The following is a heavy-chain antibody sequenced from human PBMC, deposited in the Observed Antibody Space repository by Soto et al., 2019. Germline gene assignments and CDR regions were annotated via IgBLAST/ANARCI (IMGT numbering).Heavy chain of an antibody. CDR3: AKEARSRAVTATRVYGMDV. J-gene: IGHJ6*02. Sequence: QVNLVESGGGVVQPGRSLRLSCAASGFTFSDYGMHWVRQAPGKGLEWVAAISHDGSNKFYGDSVKGRFTISRDNSKNTLLLQTDSLRDGNTAVYFCAKEARSRAVTATRVYGMDVWGQGTTVAVSS. D-gene: IGHD4-4*01. CDR2: ISHDGSNK. CDR1: GFTFSDYG. V-gene: IGHV3-30*18.